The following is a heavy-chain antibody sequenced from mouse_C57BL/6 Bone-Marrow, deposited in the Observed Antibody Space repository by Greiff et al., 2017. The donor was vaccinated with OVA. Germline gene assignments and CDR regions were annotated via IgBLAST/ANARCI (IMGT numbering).Heavy chain of an antibody. CDR2: ISDGGSYT. D-gene: IGHD1-1*02. V-gene: IGHV5-4*01. CDR1: GFTFISYA. CDR3: ARDGDYGPFAY. Sequence: EVKLMESGGGLVKPGGSLKLSCAASGFTFISYAMSWVRQTPEKRLEWVATISDGGSYTYYPDNVKGRFTISRDNAKNNLYLQMSHLKSEDTAMYYCARDGDYGPFAYWGQGTLVTVSA. J-gene: IGHJ3*01.